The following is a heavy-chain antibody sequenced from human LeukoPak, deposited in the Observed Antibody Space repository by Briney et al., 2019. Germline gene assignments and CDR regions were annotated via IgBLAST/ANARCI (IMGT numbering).Heavy chain of an antibody. CDR1: GFTFSTYG. V-gene: IGHV3-33*01. J-gene: IGHJ4*02. Sequence: PGGSLRLSCTTSGFTFSTYGMHWLRLAPGKGLEWVALIWSDGTNKYYADSVKGRFTVSRDNPKNTLYLQMDSLRAEDTAIYYCARGRTGVDSWGQGTLVTVSS. CDR2: IWSDGTNK. CDR3: ARGRTGVDS.